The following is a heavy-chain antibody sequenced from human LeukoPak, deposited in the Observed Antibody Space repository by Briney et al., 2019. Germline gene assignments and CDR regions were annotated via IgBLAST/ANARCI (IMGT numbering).Heavy chain of an antibody. D-gene: IGHD2-2*01. CDR3: ARDGFAYCSSTSCYDY. Sequence: PGGSLKLSCAASGFTFSSYEMNWVRQAPGKGLEWVSYISSSGSTIYYADSVKGRFTISRDNAKNSLYLQMNSLRAEDTAVYYCARDGFAYCSSTSCYDYWGQGTLVTVSS. J-gene: IGHJ4*02. CDR2: ISSSGSTI. CDR1: GFTFSSYE. V-gene: IGHV3-48*03.